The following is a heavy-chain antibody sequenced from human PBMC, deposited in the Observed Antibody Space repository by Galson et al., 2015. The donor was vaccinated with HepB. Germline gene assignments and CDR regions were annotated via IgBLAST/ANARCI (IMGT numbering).Heavy chain of an antibody. CDR2: ISYDGSFK. CDR3: AKDPYLYSALAGTMAGFDY. J-gene: IGHJ4*02. CDR1: GLTFSNYG. V-gene: IGHV3-30*18. Sequence: SLRLSCAASGLTFSNYGIHWVRQAPGKGLEWMAVISYDGSFKYYAESVRGRFTVSRDNSKNTLYLQMNSLRAEDTALYYCAKDPYLYSALAGTMAGFDYWGQGTLVTVSS. D-gene: IGHD6-19*01.